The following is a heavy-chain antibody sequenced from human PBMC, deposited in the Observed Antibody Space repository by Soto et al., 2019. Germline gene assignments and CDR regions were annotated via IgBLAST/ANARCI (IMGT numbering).Heavy chain of an antibody. V-gene: IGHV4-59*01. J-gene: IGHJ4*02. CDR3: ARNWFSVAGRFHFDY. CDR2: VDYSGSS. Sequence: SETLSLPCTVSGGSINTYYWSWIRQPPGKGLEWIGYVDYSGSSDSSPSLKSRVTISIDTSKKQVSLKLNSVTAADTAVSYCARNWFSVAGRFHFDYWGQGIPATVSS. D-gene: IGHD6-19*01. CDR1: GGSINTYY.